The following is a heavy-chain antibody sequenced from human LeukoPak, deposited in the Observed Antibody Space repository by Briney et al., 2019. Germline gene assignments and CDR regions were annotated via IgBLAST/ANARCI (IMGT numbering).Heavy chain of an antibody. CDR1: GFTFSSYA. J-gene: IGHJ4*02. D-gene: IGHD4/OR15-4a*01. Sequence: GGSLRLSCAASGFTFSSYAMNWVRLPPEMRLQSVPTSGSGGDTYYADSVKGRFTISRDNSKNTLYLQMNSLRAEDTAVYYCAKARGATYGTYYFDYWGQGTLVTVSS. CDR2: TSGSGGDT. CDR3: AKARGATYGTYYFDY. V-gene: IGHV3-23*01.